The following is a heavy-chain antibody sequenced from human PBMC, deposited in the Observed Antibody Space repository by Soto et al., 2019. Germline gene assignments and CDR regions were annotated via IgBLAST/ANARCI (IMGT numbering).Heavy chain of an antibody. CDR3: ARDSTPESFYFDY. D-gene: IGHD3-16*02. CDR2: INPNSGST. V-gene: IGHV1-2*02. CDR1: GYTFTGYY. J-gene: IGHJ4*02. Sequence: GASVKVSCKASGYTFTGYYMHWVRQAPGQGLEWMGWINPNSGSTNYAQKFQGRVTMTRDTSTSTAYMELRSLRSDDTAVYYCARDSTPESFYFDYWGQGTLVTVSS.